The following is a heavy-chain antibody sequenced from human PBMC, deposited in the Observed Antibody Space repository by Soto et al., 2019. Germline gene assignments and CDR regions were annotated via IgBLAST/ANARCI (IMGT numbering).Heavy chain of an antibody. D-gene: IGHD6-19*01. J-gene: IGHJ4*02. CDR2: VYYSGDT. Sequence: SETLSLTCSVSGGSISTYYWSWIRQPPGKGLEWLGYVYYSGDTNYNPSPKSRITISVDTSKNQFSLKMTSVTAADTAMYYCASILPRSGWPFDYCGQGVVVIVSS. CDR3: ASILPRSGWPFDY. CDR1: GGSISTYY. V-gene: IGHV4-59*13.